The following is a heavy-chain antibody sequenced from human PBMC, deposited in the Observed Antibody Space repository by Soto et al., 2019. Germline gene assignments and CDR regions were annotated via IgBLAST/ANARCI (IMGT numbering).Heavy chain of an antibody. V-gene: IGHV3-30*18. CDR2: ISPDGNKK. Sequence: QVQLVESGGGVVQPGKSLRLSCEGSGFTFASYGIHWVRQGPGKGLAWVAVISPDGNKKYHADSVKGRFSVSSVNSKNTLFVEMNTLRLEDSGLYVYEKAPVAARQYSRHDHVGVDVGGHGTMVIVSS. J-gene: IGHJ6*02. CDR1: GFTFASYG. CDR3: EKAPVAARQYSRHDHVGVDV. D-gene: IGHD6-6*01.